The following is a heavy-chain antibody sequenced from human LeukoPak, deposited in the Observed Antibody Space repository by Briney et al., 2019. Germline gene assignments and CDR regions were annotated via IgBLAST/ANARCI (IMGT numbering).Heavy chain of an antibody. J-gene: IGHJ6*03. CDR1: GYTFTSYG. CDR2: ISAYNGNT. CDR3: ARVSDSSGSPYYYYYYMDV. D-gene: IGHD3-22*01. Sequence: ASVKVSCKASGYTFTSYGISWVRQAPGQGHEWMGWISAYNGNTNYAQKLQGRVTMTTDTSTSTAYMELRSLRSDDTAVYYCARVSDSSGSPYYYYYYMDVWGKGTTVTVSS. V-gene: IGHV1-18*01.